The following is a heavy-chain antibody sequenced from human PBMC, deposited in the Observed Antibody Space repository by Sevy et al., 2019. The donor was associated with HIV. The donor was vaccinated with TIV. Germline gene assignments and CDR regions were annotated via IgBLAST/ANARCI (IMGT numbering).Heavy chain of an antibody. Sequence: ASVMVSCKASGGTFSSYAISWVRQAPGQGLEWMGGIIPIFGTANYAQKFQGRVTITADESTSTAYMELSSLRSEDTAVYYCARDRGYSYGHSDYWGQGTLVTVSS. CDR3: ARDRGYSYGHSDY. CDR2: IIPIFGTA. CDR1: GGTFSSYA. D-gene: IGHD5-18*01. V-gene: IGHV1-69*13. J-gene: IGHJ4*02.